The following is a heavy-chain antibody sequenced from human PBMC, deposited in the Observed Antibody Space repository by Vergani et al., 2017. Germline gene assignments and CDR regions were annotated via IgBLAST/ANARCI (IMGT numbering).Heavy chain of an antibody. J-gene: IGHJ3*02. Sequence: QVQLVESGGGVVQPGRSLRLSCAASGFRFSSYGMNWVRQAPGKGLEWVAVIWYDGSNKYYADSVKGRFTISRDNSKNTLYLQMNSLRAEDTAVFYCAKAYSGYDFRDAFDIWGQGTMVTVSS. CDR1: GFRFSSYG. D-gene: IGHD5-12*01. V-gene: IGHV3-33*06. CDR2: IWYDGSNK. CDR3: AKAYSGYDFRDAFDI.